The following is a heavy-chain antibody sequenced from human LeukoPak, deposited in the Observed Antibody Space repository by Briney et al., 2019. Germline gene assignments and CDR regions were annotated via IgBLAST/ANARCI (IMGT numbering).Heavy chain of an antibody. D-gene: IGHD3-10*01. Sequence: SETLSLTCTVSGGSISSYYWSWIRQPPGKGLEWIGYIYYSGSTNYNPSLKSRVTISVDTSKNQFSLKLSSVTAADTAVYYCASGIRSGSYPSYYYYYMDVWGKGTTVTVSS. CDR3: ASGIRSGSYPSYYYYYMDV. V-gene: IGHV4-59*01. CDR1: GGSISSYY. CDR2: IYYSGST. J-gene: IGHJ6*03.